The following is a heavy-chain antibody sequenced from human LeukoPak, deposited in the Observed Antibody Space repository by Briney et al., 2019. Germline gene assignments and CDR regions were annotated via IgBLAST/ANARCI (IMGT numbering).Heavy chain of an antibody. CDR3: ARDDFEYSVHYGMGV. Sequence: SETLSLTCSVPGGSISSYYWSWIRQPAGKGLEWIGRVHRSGDTNYNPSLKSRLTMSVETSKNQISLRLRSVSAADTAVYYCARDDFEYSVHYGMGVWGQGTTVTVSS. CDR2: VHRSGDT. CDR1: GGSISSYY. D-gene: IGHD3-9*01. J-gene: IGHJ6*02. V-gene: IGHV4-4*07.